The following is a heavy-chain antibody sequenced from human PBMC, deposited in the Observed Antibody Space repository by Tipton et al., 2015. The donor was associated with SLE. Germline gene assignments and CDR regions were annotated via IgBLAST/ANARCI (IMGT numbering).Heavy chain of an antibody. J-gene: IGHJ5*02. D-gene: IGHD3-10*01. V-gene: IGHV3-21*01. CDR1: GFTFNTYT. CDR2: VTSAGTYV. Sequence: SLRLSCAASGFTFNTYTMNWVRQAPGKGLEWVSSVTSAGTYVYYADSVKGRFTISRDNVKNSLFLQVNSLRAEDTAVYYCARQWRFGELFPWGQGTLVTVSS. CDR3: ARQWRFGELFP.